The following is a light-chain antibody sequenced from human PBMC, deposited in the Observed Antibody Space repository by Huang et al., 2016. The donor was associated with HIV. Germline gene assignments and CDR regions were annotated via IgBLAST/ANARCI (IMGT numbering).Light chain of an antibody. CDR3: QQYDNWPQT. Sequence: EIVMTQSPDTLSVSPGERATLSFRASQRVSNKLAWYQHKPGQAPRLLIYGATTRANGIPARFSGGGSETEFTLTISSLQSEDFAVYYCQQYDNWPQTFGQGTKVEIK. CDR1: QRVSNK. V-gene: IGKV3D-15*01. J-gene: IGKJ1*01. CDR2: GAT.